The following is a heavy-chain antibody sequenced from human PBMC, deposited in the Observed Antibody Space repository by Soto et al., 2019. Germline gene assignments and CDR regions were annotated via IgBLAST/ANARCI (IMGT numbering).Heavy chain of an antibody. D-gene: IGHD2-15*01. V-gene: IGHV1-69*04. CDR1: GGTFSSYT. Sequence: SVKVSCKASGGTFSSYTISWVRQAPGQGLEWMGRIIPILGIANYAQKFQGRVTITADKSTSTAYMELSSLRSEDTAVYYCARDTPGYCSGGSCSTNYLHFDYWG. J-gene: IGHJ4*01. CDR3: ARDTPGYCSGGSCSTNYLHFDY. CDR2: IIPILGIA.